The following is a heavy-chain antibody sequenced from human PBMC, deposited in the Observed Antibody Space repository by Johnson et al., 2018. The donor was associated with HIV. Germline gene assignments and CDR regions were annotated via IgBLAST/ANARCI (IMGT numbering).Heavy chain of an antibody. V-gene: IGHV3-74*02. CDR1: GFTFSSYW. CDR2: INSDGSRT. J-gene: IGHJ3*01. Sequence: VQLVESGGGLVKPGGSLTLSCAASGFTFSSYWMHWVRQVAGKGLVWVARINSDGSRTNYADSVKGRFTISRDESKNTVYLEMTSLRTEDTAVYYCARAAGVNVVVEDFDLWGQGTMVTVSS. CDR3: ARAAGVNVVVEDFDL. D-gene: IGHD2-15*01.